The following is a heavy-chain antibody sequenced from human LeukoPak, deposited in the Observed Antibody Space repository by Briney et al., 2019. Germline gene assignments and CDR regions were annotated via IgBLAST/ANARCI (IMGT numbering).Heavy chain of an antibody. Sequence: SETLSLTCTVSGGSISSYYWSWIRQHPGKGLEWIGYIYYSGSTYYNPSLKSRVTISGDTSKNQFSLKLSSVTAANTAVYYCASTADTAMLWWYFDLWGRGTLVTVSS. CDR1: GGSISSYY. CDR3: ASTADTAMLWWYFDL. J-gene: IGHJ2*01. V-gene: IGHV4-59*06. D-gene: IGHD5-18*01. CDR2: IYYSGST.